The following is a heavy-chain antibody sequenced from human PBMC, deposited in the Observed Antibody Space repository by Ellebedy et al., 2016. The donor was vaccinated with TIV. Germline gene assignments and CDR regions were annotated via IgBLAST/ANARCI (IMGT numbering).Heavy chain of an antibody. Sequence: MPSETLSLTCTVSGGSISTHYWNWIRQPPGKGLEWIGYVYYSGSTNYNPSLKSRVTISVDTSKNQFSLKLSSVTAADTAVYYCARHHNRAVAGTVDFDYWGQGTLVTVSS. V-gene: IGHV4-59*08. CDR2: VYYSGST. D-gene: IGHD6-19*01. J-gene: IGHJ4*02. CDR1: GGSISTHY. CDR3: ARHHNRAVAGTVDFDY.